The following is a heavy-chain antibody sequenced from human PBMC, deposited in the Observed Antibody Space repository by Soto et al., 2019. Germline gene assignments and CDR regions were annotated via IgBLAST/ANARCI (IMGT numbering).Heavy chain of an antibody. CDR1: GFTFSSYG. D-gene: IGHD5-12*01. CDR3: AKVWNHTERGYGGYGPNY. J-gene: IGHJ4*02. Sequence: QVQLVESGGGVVQPGRSLRLSCAASGFTFSSYGMHWVRQAPGKGLEWVAVISYDGSNKYYADSVKGRVTISRDNSKNTPYLQMRSLGAEDAHVSYCAKVWNHTERGYGGYGPNYWGQGTLVTVSS. CDR2: ISYDGSNK. V-gene: IGHV3-30*18.